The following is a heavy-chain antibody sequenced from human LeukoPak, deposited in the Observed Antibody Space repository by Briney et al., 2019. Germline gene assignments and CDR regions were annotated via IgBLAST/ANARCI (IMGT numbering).Heavy chain of an antibody. CDR2: IYYTGST. D-gene: IGHD1-26*01. J-gene: IGHJ4*02. V-gene: IGHV4-39*01. CDR1: GASISGGTYY. Sequence: PSETLSLTCSVSGASISGGTYYWGWIRQPPGKGLEWIGRIYYTGSTYDNPSLKSRLTISVDTSKNQFSLKLSSVTAADTAVYYCARRGGSGRAFDYWGQGTLVTVSS. CDR3: ARRGGSGRAFDY.